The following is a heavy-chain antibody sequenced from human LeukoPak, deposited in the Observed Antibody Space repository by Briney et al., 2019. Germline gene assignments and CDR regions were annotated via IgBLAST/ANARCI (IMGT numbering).Heavy chain of an antibody. Sequence: PSETLSLACTVSGGSISSYYWNWIRQPPGKGLEWIGYIYYSGSTNYNPSLKSRVTMSVDTSKNQFSLKLGSVTAADTAVYYCARESSTAILGYFDYWGQGILVTVSS. CDR1: GGSISSYY. V-gene: IGHV4-59*01. J-gene: IGHJ4*02. CDR3: ARESSTAILGYFDY. D-gene: IGHD2-21*02. CDR2: IYYSGST.